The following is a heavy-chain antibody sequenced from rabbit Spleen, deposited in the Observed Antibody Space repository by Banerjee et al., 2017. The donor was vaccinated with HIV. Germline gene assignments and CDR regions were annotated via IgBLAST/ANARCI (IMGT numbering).Heavy chain of an antibody. J-gene: IGHJ6*01. V-gene: IGHV1S7*01. CDR3: ARDTSSSFSSYGMDL. D-gene: IGHD1-1*01. Sequence: QLEESGGGLVKPEGSLTLSCKASGFDFTNYYISWVRQAPGKGLEWIGIIYGAKGSTDYASWVNGRFTISSDNAQSTVDLKMTSLTAADTATYFCARDTSSSFSSYGMDLWGPGTLVTVS. CDR1: GFDFTNYY. CDR2: IYGAKGST.